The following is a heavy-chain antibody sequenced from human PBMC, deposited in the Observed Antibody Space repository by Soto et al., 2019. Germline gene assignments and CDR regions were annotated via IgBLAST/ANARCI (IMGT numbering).Heavy chain of an antibody. D-gene: IGHD3-16*02. CDR2: TYYRSKWYN. J-gene: IGHJ3*02. CDR3: ARGRGIVYDYVWGSYRHDAFDI. Sequence: SQTLSLTCAISEDSVSSNSAAWNWIRQSPSRGLEWLGRTYYRSKWYNDYAVSVKSRITINPDTSKNQFSLQLNSVTPEDTAVYYCARGRGIVYDYVWGSYRHDAFDIWGQGTMVTVSS. V-gene: IGHV6-1*01. CDR1: EDSVSSNSAA.